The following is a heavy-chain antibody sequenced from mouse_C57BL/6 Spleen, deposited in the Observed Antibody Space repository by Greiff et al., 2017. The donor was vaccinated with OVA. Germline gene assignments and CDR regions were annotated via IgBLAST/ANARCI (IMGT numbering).Heavy chain of an antibody. V-gene: IGHV5-16*01. Sequence: DVKLVESEGGLVQPGSSMKLSCTASGFTFSDYYMAWVRQVPEKGLEWVANINYDGSSTYYLDSLKSRFIISRDNAKNILYLQMSSLKSEDTATYYCARDYYGSPWYFDVWGTGTTVTVSS. CDR3: ARDYYGSPWYFDV. D-gene: IGHD1-1*01. CDR2: INYDGSST. CDR1: GFTFSDYY. J-gene: IGHJ1*03.